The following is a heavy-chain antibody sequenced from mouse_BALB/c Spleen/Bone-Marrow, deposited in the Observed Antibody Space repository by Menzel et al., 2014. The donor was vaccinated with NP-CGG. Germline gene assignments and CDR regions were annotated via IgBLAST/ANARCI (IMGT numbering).Heavy chain of an antibody. V-gene: IGHV2-5-1*01. J-gene: IGHJ2*01. CDR2: IWRGGST. CDR3: AKRGNYGYFDY. D-gene: IGHD2-1*01. CDR1: GFSLTSYG. Sequence: VQLQQSGPSLVQPSQSPSIPCTVSGFSLTSYGVHWVRQSPGKGLEWLGVIWRGGSTDYNAAFMSRLSITKDNSKSQVFFKMNSLQADDTAIYYCAKRGNYGYFDYWGQGTTLTVSS.